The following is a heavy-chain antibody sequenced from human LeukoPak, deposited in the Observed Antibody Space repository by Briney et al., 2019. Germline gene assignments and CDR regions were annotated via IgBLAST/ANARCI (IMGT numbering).Heavy chain of an antibody. J-gene: IGHJ6*02. V-gene: IGHV4-30-2*01. Sequence: SETLSLTCAVSGGSISSGGYSWSWIRQPPGQGLEWIGYIYHSGSTYYNPSLKSRVTISVDRSKNQFSLKLSSVTAADTAVYYCARGRDYYYGMDVWGQGTTVTVSS. CDR3: ARGRDYYYGMDV. CDR1: GGSISSGGYS. CDR2: IYHSGST.